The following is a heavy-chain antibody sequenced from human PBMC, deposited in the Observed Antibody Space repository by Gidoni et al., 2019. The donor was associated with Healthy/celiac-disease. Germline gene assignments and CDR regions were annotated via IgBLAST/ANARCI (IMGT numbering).Heavy chain of an antibody. V-gene: IGHV4-39*01. CDR1: GGSISSSSYF. J-gene: IGHJ5*02. CDR2: IYYSGST. Sequence: QLQLQESGPGLVKPSETLSLTCTVSGGSISSSSYFWGWIRQPPGKGLEWIGSIYYSGSTYYNPSLKSRVTISVDTSKNQFSLKLSSVTAADTAVYYCARHDSSSWPPLGWFDPWGQGTLVTVSS. CDR3: ARHDSSSWPPLGWFDP. D-gene: IGHD6-13*01.